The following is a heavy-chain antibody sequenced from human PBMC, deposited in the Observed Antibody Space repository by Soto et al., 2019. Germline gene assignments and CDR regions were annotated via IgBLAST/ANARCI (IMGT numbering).Heavy chain of an antibody. D-gene: IGHD3-3*01. J-gene: IGHJ6*02. CDR2: IWYDGSNK. CDR1: GFTFSSYG. V-gene: IGHV3-33*01. Sequence: QVQLVESGGGVVQPGRSLRLSCAASGFTFSSYGMHWVRQAPGKGLEWVAVIWYDGSNKDYADSVKGRFTISRDNSKNTLYLQMNSLRAEDTAVYYCARAPTIFGVVIKSWYYYGMDVWGQGTTVTVSS. CDR3: ARAPTIFGVVIKSWYYYGMDV.